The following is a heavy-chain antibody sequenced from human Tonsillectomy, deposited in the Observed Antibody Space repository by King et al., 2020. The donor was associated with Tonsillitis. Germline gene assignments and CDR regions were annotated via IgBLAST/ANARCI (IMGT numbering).Heavy chain of an antibody. J-gene: IGHJ4*02. V-gene: IGHV3-33*01. CDR3: ARGSGSGSYGVAFDF. Sequence: VQLVESGGGVVQPGRSLRLSCAASGFTFSSYGMHWVRQAPGKGLEWVAVIWFDGPNKYYADSVKGRFTISRDNSKNTLYLQMNSLRAEDTAVYYCARGSGSGSYGVAFDFWGQGTLVTVSS. CDR2: IWFDGPNK. D-gene: IGHD1-26*01. CDR1: GFTFSSYG.